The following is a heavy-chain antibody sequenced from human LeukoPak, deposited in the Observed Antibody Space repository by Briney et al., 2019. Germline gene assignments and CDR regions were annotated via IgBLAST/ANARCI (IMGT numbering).Heavy chain of an antibody. D-gene: IGHD3-10*02. V-gene: IGHV3-7*01. CDR3: AEPGITMIGGV. Sequence: PGGSLRLSCAASGFTFTTYWLGWVRQPPGKGLEWVANIKQDGTEKYYVDSVKGRFTISRDNAKNSLYLQMNSLRAEDTAVYYCAEPGITMIGGVWGKGTTVTISS. CDR2: IKQDGTEK. J-gene: IGHJ6*04. CDR1: GFTFTTYW.